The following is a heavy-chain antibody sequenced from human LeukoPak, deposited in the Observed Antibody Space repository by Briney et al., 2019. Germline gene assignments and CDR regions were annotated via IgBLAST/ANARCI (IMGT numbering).Heavy chain of an antibody. CDR2: ISAYNGNT. J-gene: IGHJ4*02. D-gene: IGHD6-13*01. CDR1: GYTFTSYG. V-gene: IGHV1-18*01. CDR3: ARDSSSWERRGEFGY. Sequence: ASVKVSCKASGYTFTSYGICWVRQAPGQGLEWMGWISAYNGNTNYAQKLQGRVTMTTDTSTSTAYMELRSLRSDDTAVYYCARDSSSWERRGEFGYWGQGTLVTVSS.